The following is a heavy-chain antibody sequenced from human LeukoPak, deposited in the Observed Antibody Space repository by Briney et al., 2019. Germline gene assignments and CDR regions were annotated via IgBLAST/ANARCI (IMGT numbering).Heavy chain of an antibody. Sequence: PGGSLRLSCAASGFTFSDYDMSWLRQAPGKGLEWVSYIRGSGSATKYADSVKGRFTISRDNSKNTLSLQMNSLRGEDTAVYYCAKGDYSSSPADSWGQGTLVTVSS. J-gene: IGHJ5*01. CDR1: GFTFSDYD. V-gene: IGHV3-11*06. CDR3: AKGDYSSSPADS. D-gene: IGHD6-6*01. CDR2: IRGSGSAT.